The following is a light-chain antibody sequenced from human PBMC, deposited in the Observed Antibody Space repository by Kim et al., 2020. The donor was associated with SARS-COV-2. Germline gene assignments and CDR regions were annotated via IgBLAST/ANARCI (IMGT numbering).Light chain of an antibody. V-gene: IGLV2-8*01. CDR3: SSYAGSNNYV. CDR1: AGDVGNYTS. J-gene: IGLJ1*01. CDR2: EFT. Sequence: GQQVTTACTGAAGDVGNYTSVAGYQQHPGKAPKLMIYEFTKRPSGVPDRFSGSKSGNTASLTVSGLQAEDEAEYYCSSYAGSNNYVSGTGTKVTVL.